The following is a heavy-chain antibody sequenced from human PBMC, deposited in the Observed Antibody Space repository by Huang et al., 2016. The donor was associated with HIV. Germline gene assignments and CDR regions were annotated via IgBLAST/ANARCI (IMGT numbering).Heavy chain of an antibody. CDR2: SAQRGTT. D-gene: IGHD3-9*01. CDR1: GGAFSGHY. Sequence: QVRLHQRGTGVLKPSETLSLKCAVYGGAFSGHYWTWLRQSPGKGLYCMGESAQRGTTSSNPSLKSRLTLSVDTSKSQFYLNLTSVTATDTATYYCARPRMTEGNSDSTWSFFDSWGQGTLVIVSS. V-gene: IGHV4-34*01. CDR3: ARPRMTEGNSDSTWSFFDS. J-gene: IGHJ4*02.